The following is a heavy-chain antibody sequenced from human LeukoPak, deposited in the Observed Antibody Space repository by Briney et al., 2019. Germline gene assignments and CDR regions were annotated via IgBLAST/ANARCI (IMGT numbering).Heavy chain of an antibody. J-gene: IGHJ6*03. CDR3: ARMYYSSSRYYYYYYMDV. CDR2: ISSSGSTI. CDR1: GFTFSDYY. Sequence: GGSLRLSCAASGFTFSDYYMSRIRQAPGKGLEWVSYISSSGSTIYYADSVKGRFTISRDNAKNSLYLQMNSLRAEHTAVYYCARMYYSSSRYYYYYYMDVWGKGTTVTVSS. V-gene: IGHV3-11*04. D-gene: IGHD6-13*01.